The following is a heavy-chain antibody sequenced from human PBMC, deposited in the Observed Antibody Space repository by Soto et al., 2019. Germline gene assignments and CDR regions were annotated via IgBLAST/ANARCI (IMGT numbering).Heavy chain of an antibody. J-gene: IGHJ4*02. Sequence: PSETLSLTCAVYGKSLSGYYWSWIRQPPGKALEWIGEINHSGNTNYNPSLKSRVTISVDTSKNQLFLNLSSVTAADTAMYYCARHHVSGRTIAGDDEFWGQGTLVTVSS. D-gene: IGHD1-26*01. CDR2: INHSGNT. CDR3: ARHHVSGRTIAGDDEF. CDR1: GKSLSGYY. V-gene: IGHV4-34*01.